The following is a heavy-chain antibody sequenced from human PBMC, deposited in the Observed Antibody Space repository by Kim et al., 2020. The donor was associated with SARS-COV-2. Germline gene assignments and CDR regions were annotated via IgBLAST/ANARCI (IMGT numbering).Heavy chain of an antibody. V-gene: IGHV3-23*01. CDR2: IYSDGRT. Sequence: GGSLRLSCAVSGFTLSSCAMSWVRQAPGKGLEWVSAIYSDGRTNYADYVKSRSTISRDISTNTPFLQMNSLRVGDTAIYYCGKRGTGSACYPQQDWGQG. CDR3: GKRGTGSACYPQQD. CDR1: GFTLSSCA. J-gene: IGHJ4*02. D-gene: IGHD2-15*01.